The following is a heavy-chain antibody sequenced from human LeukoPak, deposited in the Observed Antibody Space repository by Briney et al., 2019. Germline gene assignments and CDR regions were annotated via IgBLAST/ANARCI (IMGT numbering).Heavy chain of an antibody. CDR3: ASQGHHGKIVGTTLSYFYMDV. CDR2: INHSGST. J-gene: IGHJ6*03. CDR1: GGSFSGYY. V-gene: IGHV4-34*01. D-gene: IGHD1-26*01. Sequence: PETLSLTCPVYGGSFSGYYWSWLRQPPGKGLEWIGEINHSGSTNYNPSLTSRATITVDTSKHQFSLKLSSVTAADTAFYYCASQGHHGKIVGTTLSYFYMDVWGKGTTVTVSS.